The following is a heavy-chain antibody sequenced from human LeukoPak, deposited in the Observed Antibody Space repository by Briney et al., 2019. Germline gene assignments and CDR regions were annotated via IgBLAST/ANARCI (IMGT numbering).Heavy chain of an antibody. CDR3: ARRGIAVAGFDY. CDR1: GGSISSYY. D-gene: IGHD6-19*01. Sequence: SETLSLTCTVSGGSISSYYWSWIRQPAGKGLEWIGRIYTSGSTNYNPSLKSRVTMSVDTSKNQFSLKLSSMTAADTAAYYCARRGIAVAGFDYWGQGTLVTVSS. CDR2: IYTSGST. V-gene: IGHV4-4*07. J-gene: IGHJ4*02.